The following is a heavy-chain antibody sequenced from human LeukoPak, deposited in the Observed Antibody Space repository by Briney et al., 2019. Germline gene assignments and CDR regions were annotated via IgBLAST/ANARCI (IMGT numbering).Heavy chain of an antibody. J-gene: IGHJ3*02. CDR1: GGSISSYY. D-gene: IGHD2-2*02. CDR3: ARDGSHQLLYVSSPEGAAFDI. Sequence: PSETLSLTCTVSGGSISSYYWSWIRQPAGKGLEWIGRIYTSGSTNYNPSLKSRVTMSVDTSKNQFSLKLSSVTAADTAVYYCARDGSHQLLYVSSPEGAAFDIWGQGTMVTVSS. V-gene: IGHV4-4*07. CDR2: IYTSGST.